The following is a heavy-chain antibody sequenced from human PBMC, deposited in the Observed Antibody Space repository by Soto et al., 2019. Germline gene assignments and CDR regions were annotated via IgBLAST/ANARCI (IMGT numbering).Heavy chain of an antibody. CDR3: ARRLYGDYDY. D-gene: IGHD4-17*01. J-gene: IGHJ4*02. CDR2: ISTYNGNT. Sequence: ASVKVSCKASGYSFTTSGITWVRQAPGQGLEWMGWISTYNGNTNYAQKLQDRVTLTTDTSTSTAYMELRSLRSDDTTIYYCARRLYGDYDYWGQGTLVTVSS. V-gene: IGHV1-18*01. CDR1: GYSFTTSG.